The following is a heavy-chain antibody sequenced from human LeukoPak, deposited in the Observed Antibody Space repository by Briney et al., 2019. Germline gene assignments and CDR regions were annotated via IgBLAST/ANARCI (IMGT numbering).Heavy chain of an antibody. CDR1: GDSFSRHY. Sequence: KSSETLSLTCTLSGDSFSRHYWSWIRQSPGRALEWIGYIYHSGFTNYNLSLKSRVTVSLETSQNQFSLNLNSVTAADTAVYYCVRGFSHPSGRFPVEFDLWGQGTLVIVSS. V-gene: IGHV4-59*11. CDR2: IYHSGFT. CDR3: VRGFSHPSGRFPVEFDL. J-gene: IGHJ4*02. D-gene: IGHD3-10*01.